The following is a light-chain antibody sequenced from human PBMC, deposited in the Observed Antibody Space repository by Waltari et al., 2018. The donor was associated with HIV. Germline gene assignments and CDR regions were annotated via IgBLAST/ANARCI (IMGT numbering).Light chain of an antibody. V-gene: IGKV3-20*01. CDR3: QQYGSSPFT. J-gene: IGKJ3*01. CDR2: DAL. Sequence: EIVLTQSPGTLYLSPGDRATLSCWASQTVNRDYLAWYQQKPGQAPRLLIYDALSRATAIPDRFSGSGSGRDFTLTINRLEPEDFAVYFCQQYGSSPFTFGPGTRVDLK. CDR1: QTVNRDY.